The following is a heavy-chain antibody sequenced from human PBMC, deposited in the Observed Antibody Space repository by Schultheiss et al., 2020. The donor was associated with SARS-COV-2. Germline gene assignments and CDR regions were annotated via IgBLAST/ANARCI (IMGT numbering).Heavy chain of an antibody. Sequence: SVKVSCKASGGTFSSYTISWVRQAPGQGLEWMGRIIPILGIANYAQKFQGRVTITADESTSTAYMELRSLRSDDTAVYYCALMREAIVVVPAAINWFDPWGQGTLVTVSS. CDR1: GGTFSSYT. D-gene: IGHD2-2*02. J-gene: IGHJ5*02. V-gene: IGHV1-69*02. CDR3: ALMREAIVVVPAAINWFDP. CDR2: IIPILGIA.